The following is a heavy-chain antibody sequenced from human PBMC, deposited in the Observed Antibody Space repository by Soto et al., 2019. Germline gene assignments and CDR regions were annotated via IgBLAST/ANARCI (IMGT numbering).Heavy chain of an antibody. CDR2: ISGSGGST. D-gene: IGHD6-13*01. J-gene: IGHJ6*02. V-gene: IGHV3-23*01. Sequence: EVQLLESGGGLVQPGGSLRLSCAASGFTFSSYAMSWVRQAPGKGLEWVSAISGSGGSTYYADSVKGRFTISRDNSKNTLYLQMNSLRAEDTAVYYFAKVGYSSSSFGMDVWCQGTTVTVSS. CDR3: AKVGYSSSSFGMDV. CDR1: GFTFSSYA.